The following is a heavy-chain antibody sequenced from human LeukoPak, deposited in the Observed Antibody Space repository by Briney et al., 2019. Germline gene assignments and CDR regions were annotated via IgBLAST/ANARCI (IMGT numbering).Heavy chain of an antibody. CDR3: ARGAMTTVSNSPRPFDY. Sequence: GASVKVSCKASGYTFTGYYIHWVRQAPGQGLEWMGRINPNSGGTNYAQKFQGWVTMTRDTSISTAYMELSRLRSDDTAVYYCARGAMTTVSNSPRPFDYWGQGTLVTVSS. J-gene: IGHJ4*02. CDR1: GYTFTGYY. D-gene: IGHD4-17*01. V-gene: IGHV1-2*04. CDR2: INPNSGGT.